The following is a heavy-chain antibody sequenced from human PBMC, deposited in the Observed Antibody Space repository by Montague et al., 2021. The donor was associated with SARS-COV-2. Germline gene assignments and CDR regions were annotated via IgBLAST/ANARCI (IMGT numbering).Heavy chain of an antibody. CDR1: GDAISSYY. CDR3: ARAQNTCFIANCVNYFDV. D-gene: IGHD1-1*01. CDR2: VHYTGST. J-gene: IGHJ4*02. Sequence: SETLSLTCEVSGDAISSYYWSWIWQSPGKGLEWIGYVHYTGSTKYNPSLKTRVTLSLGTPKNHFSLKLRSVTAADTAIYYCARAQNTCFIANCVNYFDVWGLGALVTVSS. V-gene: IGHV4-59*01.